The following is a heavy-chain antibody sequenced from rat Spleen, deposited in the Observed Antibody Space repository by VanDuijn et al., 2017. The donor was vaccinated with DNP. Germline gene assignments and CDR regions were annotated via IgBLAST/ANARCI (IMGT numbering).Heavy chain of an antibody. D-gene: IGHD1-3*01. CDR3: ARPSFGYGSYGDWYFDF. CDR2: ILYDGSRA. J-gene: IGHJ1*01. V-gene: IGHV5S10*01. CDR1: GFTFSDYN. Sequence: EVQLVESGGGLVQPGRSLKLSCASSGFTFSDYNMAWVRQAPKKGLEWVATILYDGSRAYYRDSVKGRFTISRDNAKSSLYLQLNSLKSEDTATYYCARPSFGYGSYGDWYFDFWGPGTMVTVSS.